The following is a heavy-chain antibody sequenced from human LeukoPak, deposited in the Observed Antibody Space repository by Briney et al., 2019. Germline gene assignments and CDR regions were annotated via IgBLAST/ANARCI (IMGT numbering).Heavy chain of an antibody. CDR1: GGTFSSYA. Sequence: ASVKVSCKASGGTFSSYAIIWVRQAPGQGLEWMGGIIPIFGTANYAQKFQGRVTITADESTSTAYMELSSLRSEDTAVYYCVKYCSSTSFPRGWFDPWGQGTLVTVSS. J-gene: IGHJ5*02. CDR2: IIPIFGTA. CDR3: VKYCSSTSFPRGWFDP. D-gene: IGHD2-2*01. V-gene: IGHV1-69*13.